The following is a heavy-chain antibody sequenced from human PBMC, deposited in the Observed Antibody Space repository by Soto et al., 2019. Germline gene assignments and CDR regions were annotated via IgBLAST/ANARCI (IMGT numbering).Heavy chain of an antibody. CDR3: ARARLLSRYSSGWEPFDY. CDR1: GGTFSSYA. CDR2: IIPIFGTA. J-gene: IGHJ4*02. Sequence: SVKVSCKASGGTFSSYAISWVRQAPGQGLEWMGGIIPIFGTANYAQKFQGRVTITADESTSTAYMELSSLRSEDTAVYYCARARLLSRYSSGWEPFDYWGQGTLVTVSS. V-gene: IGHV1-69*13. D-gene: IGHD6-19*01.